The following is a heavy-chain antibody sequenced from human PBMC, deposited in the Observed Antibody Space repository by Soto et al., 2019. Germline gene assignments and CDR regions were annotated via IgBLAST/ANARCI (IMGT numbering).Heavy chain of an antibody. CDR1: GGSFSGYY. CDR2: INHSGST. CDR3: ARAIPRIAAAGTAKRMGKKFDY. D-gene: IGHD6-13*01. V-gene: IGHV4-34*01. Sequence: SETLSLTCAVYGGSFSGYYWSWIRQPPGKGLEWIGEINHSGSTNYNPSLKSRVTISVDTSKNQFSLKLSSVTAADTAVYYCARAIPRIAAAGTAKRMGKKFDYWGQGTLVTVSS. J-gene: IGHJ4*02.